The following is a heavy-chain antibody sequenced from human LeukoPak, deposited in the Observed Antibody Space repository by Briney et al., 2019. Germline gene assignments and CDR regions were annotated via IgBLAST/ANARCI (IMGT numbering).Heavy chain of an antibody. CDR1: GGPITTYY. D-gene: IGHD3-10*01. V-gene: IGHV4-4*07. Sequence: SETLSLTCTVSGGPITTYYLSWIRQSAGMGLEWIGRISGSGVITYNPSLKSRVILSLDTSNNHFSLKLISVTAADTAVYYCARDSGTTGEVKFDPWGQGMLVTVSS. CDR2: ISGSGVI. J-gene: IGHJ5*02. CDR3: ARDSGTTGEVKFDP.